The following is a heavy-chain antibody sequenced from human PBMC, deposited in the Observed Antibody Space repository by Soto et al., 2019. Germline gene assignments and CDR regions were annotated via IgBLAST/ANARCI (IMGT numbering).Heavy chain of an antibody. V-gene: IGHV1-69*04. J-gene: IGHJ6*02. CDR1: GYTFTSYA. Sequence: GASAKVSCKASGYTFTSYAMHWVRQAPGQRLEWMGRIIPILGIANYAQKFQGRVTITADKSTSTAYMELSSLRSEDTAVYYCARSMYYYILTDNRASPLYYYYGMDVWGQGTTVTVSS. CDR3: ARSMYYYILTDNRASPLYYYYGMDV. D-gene: IGHD3-9*01. CDR2: IIPILGIA.